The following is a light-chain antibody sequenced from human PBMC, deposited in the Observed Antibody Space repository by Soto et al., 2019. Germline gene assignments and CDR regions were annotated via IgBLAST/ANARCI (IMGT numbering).Light chain of an antibody. Sequence: ELVLTQSPGTMSLSPGERAPVSCRASQSVSSSYLAWYQQKPGQAPRLLIYGASSRATVVPDRFSGSGYGTDFTLTISRLEHEDFAVYYCQQYGSSPAWTFGQGTKVDIK. CDR3: QQYGSSPAWT. V-gene: IGKV3-20*01. J-gene: IGKJ1*01. CDR2: GAS. CDR1: QSVSSSY.